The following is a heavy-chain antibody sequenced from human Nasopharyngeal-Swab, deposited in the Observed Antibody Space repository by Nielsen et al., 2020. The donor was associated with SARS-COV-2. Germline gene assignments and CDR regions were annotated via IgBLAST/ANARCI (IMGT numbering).Heavy chain of an antibody. J-gene: IGHJ4*02. CDR1: GYTFTDYY. CDR3: ARDYYDNYDSDY. Sequence: ASVKVSCKTSGYTFTDYYIHWLRQVPGQGLEWVGCINPDSGDTKYAQKFQGRVTVTRDRSRSTAHIELSRLRSDDTAVYYCARDYYDNYDSDYWGQGILVTVSS. D-gene: IGHD3-22*01. V-gene: IGHV1-2*02. CDR2: INPDSGDT.